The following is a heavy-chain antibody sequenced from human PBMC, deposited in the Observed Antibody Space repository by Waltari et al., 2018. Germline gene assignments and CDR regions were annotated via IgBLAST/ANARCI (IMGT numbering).Heavy chain of an antibody. Sequence: QVQLQESGPGLVKPSETLSLTCAVSGYSISSGYYWGWIRQPPGKGLEWIGSIYHSGSTYYNPSLKSRVTISVDTSKNQFSLKLSSVTAADTVVYYCARRVVVISYYFDYWGQGTLVTVSS. V-gene: IGHV4-38-2*01. CDR3: ARRVVVISYYFDY. J-gene: IGHJ4*02. CDR1: GYSISSGYY. CDR2: IYHSGST. D-gene: IGHD2-21*01.